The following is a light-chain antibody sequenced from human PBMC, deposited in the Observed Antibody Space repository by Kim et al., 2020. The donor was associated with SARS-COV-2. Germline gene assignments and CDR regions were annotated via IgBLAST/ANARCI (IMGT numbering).Light chain of an antibody. Sequence: ASVGDRVSLTCRASLDISNYLAWFQLNPGKAPKLLIYAASALQRGVPSRFSGSGSGTDFTLTVTSLQPEDVATYYCQKCDSAPWTFGQGTKVEIK. V-gene: IGKV1-27*01. CDR1: LDISNY. CDR2: AAS. CDR3: QKCDSAPWT. J-gene: IGKJ1*01.